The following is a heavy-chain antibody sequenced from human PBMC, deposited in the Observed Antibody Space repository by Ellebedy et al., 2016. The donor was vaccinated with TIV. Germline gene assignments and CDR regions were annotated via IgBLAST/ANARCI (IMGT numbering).Heavy chain of an antibody. D-gene: IGHD1-26*01. Sequence: SETLSLXXTVSGGSINISSSYWGWFRQPPGKGLEWIGNIYYSGSSYYNPSLKSRVTISVDTSKNQFSLKLTSVTAADTAVYYCARGRGGSYSIPFDYWGQGTLVTVSS. CDR2: IYYSGSS. V-gene: IGHV4-39*07. CDR1: GGSINISSSY. CDR3: ARGRGGSYSIPFDY. J-gene: IGHJ4*02.